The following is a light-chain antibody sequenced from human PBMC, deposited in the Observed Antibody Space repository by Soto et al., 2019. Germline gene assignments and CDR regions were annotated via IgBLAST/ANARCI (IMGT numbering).Light chain of an antibody. J-gene: IGLJ1*01. V-gene: IGLV2-14*01. CDR1: SSDVGSYNY. Sequence: QSALTQPASVSGSPGQSITISCTGTSSDVGSYNYVSWYQQHPGKAPKLMIYEVSNRPSGASNRFSGSKSGNTASLTISGLQAEDEADYYCSSYTTSSTYVFGTGTQLTVL. CDR2: EVS. CDR3: SSYTTSSTYV.